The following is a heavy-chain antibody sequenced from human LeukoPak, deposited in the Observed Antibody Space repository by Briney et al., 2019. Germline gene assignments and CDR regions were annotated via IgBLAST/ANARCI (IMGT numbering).Heavy chain of an antibody. V-gene: IGHV3-48*02. CDR2: ISSSSSTI. D-gene: IGHD6-13*01. Sequence: GGSLRLSCAASGFTFSSYSMNWVRQAPGKGLEWVSYISSSSSTIYYADSVKGRFTISRDNAKNSLYLQMNSLRDEDTAIYCCARAPWTAADDEGSGYWGQGTLVTVSS. J-gene: IGHJ4*02. CDR1: GFTFSSYS. CDR3: ARAPWTAADDEGSGY.